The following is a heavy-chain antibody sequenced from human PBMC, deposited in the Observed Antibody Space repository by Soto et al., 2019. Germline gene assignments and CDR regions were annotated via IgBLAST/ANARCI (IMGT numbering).Heavy chain of an antibody. J-gene: IGHJ6*02. D-gene: IGHD3-3*01. CDR1: GFTFSSYG. V-gene: IGHV3-30*03. CDR2: ISYDGGNK. CDR3: ARDQDDLRSGYYTGYYYYGMDV. Sequence: GGSLRLSCAASGFTFSSYGMHWVRQAPGKGLEWVAVISYDGGNKYYADSVKGRFTISRDNSKNTLYLQMNSLRAEDTAVYYCARDQDDLRSGYYTGYYYYGMDVWGQGTTVTVSS.